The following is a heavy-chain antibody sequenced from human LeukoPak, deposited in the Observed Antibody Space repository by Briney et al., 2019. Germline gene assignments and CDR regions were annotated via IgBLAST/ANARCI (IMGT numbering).Heavy chain of an antibody. D-gene: IGHD6-13*01. CDR2: INHSGST. CDR1: GGSFSGYY. Sequence: PSETLSLTCAVYGGSFSGYYWSWIRQPPGKGLEWIGEINHSGSTNYNPSLKSRVTISVDTSKNQFSLKLSSVTAADTAVYYCARGYKGRKIAAAGNFDYWGQGTLVTVSS. CDR3: ARGYKGRKIAAAGNFDY. V-gene: IGHV4-34*01. J-gene: IGHJ4*02.